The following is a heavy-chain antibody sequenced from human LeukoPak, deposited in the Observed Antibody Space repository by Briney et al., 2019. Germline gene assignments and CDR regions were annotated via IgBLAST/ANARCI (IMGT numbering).Heavy chain of an antibody. D-gene: IGHD3-22*01. V-gene: IGHV3-33*01. CDR2: IWYDGSNK. J-gene: IGHJ4*02. CDR3: ARGGEGVYYDSSGYSAVIDY. CDR1: GXTFSSYG. Sequence: GGSLRLSCAASGXTFSSYGMHWVRQAPGKGLEWVAVIWYDGSNKYYADSVKGRFTISRDNSKNTLYLQMNSLRAEDTAVYYCARGGEGVYYDSSGYSAVIDYWGQGTLVTVSS.